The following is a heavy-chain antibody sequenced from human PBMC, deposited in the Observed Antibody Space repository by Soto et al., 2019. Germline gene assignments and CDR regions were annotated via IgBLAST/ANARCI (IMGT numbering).Heavy chain of an antibody. D-gene: IGHD3-16*02. J-gene: IGHJ4*02. CDR3: ATAGSYRFDY. Sequence: EVQLVESGGGLVQPGGSLRLSCADSGFTLSSYWFHWFRQPPGKGLVWVSRINTDGTTTDYAGSVKGRFTISRDNARNTVFLQMNSLRGEDTAVYYCATAGSYRFDYWGQGTLVTVSS. V-gene: IGHV3-74*01. CDR2: INTDGTTT. CDR1: GFTLSSYW.